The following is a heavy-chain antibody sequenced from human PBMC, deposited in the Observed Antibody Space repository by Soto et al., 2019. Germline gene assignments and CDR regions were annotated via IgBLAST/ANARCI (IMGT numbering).Heavy chain of an antibody. CDR2: IRAYNGNT. J-gene: IGHJ4*02. Sequence: ASVKVSCKASGYTFTSYGISWVRQAPGQGLEWMGWIRAYNGNTNYAQKLQGRVTMTTDTSTSTAYMELRSLKSDDTAVYYCAREIQYYYDSSGYFDYWGQGTLVTVSS. V-gene: IGHV1-18*01. D-gene: IGHD3-22*01. CDR3: AREIQYYYDSSGYFDY. CDR1: GYTFTSYG.